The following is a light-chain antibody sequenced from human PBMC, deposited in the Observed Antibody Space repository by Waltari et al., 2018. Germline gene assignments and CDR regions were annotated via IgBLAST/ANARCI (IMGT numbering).Light chain of an antibody. Sequence: IVMTQSPNSLAVSLGERATIPCTSSQSVLYSSNNKNYLAWYQQKPGQPPKLLIYWASTRESGVPDRFSGSGSGTDFTLTISSLQAEDVAVYYCQQYYGTPLWTFGQGTKVEIK. CDR2: WAS. J-gene: IGKJ1*01. CDR1: QSVLYSSNNKNY. V-gene: IGKV4-1*01. CDR3: QQYYGTPLWT.